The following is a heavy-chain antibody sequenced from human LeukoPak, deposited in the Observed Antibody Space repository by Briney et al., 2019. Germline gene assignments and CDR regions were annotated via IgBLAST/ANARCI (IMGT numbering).Heavy chain of an antibody. J-gene: IGHJ6*03. D-gene: IGHD6-13*01. CDR2: INTNTGNP. CDR3: ARDQSSSWSYYYYMDV. V-gene: IGHV7-4-1*02. Sequence: ASVKVSCKASGYTFTSYAMNWVRQAPGQGVERMGWINTNTGNPTYAQGFTGRFVFSLDTSVSTAYLQISSLKAEDTAVYYCARDQSSSWSYYYYMDVWGKGTTVTVSS. CDR1: GYTFTSYA.